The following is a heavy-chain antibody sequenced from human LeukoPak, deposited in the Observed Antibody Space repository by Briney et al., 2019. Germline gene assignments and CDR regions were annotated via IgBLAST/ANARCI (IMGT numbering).Heavy chain of an antibody. J-gene: IGHJ3*02. Sequence: ASXXVSCKTSGYTFTGYYIHWVRQAPGQGLEWMGRINPSSGGTNFAQKFQDRVTMTRDTSTSTAYMELIKLRSDDTAVYFCARESPEDAFDIWGQGTVVTVSS. V-gene: IGHV1-2*06. CDR3: ARESPEDAFDI. CDR1: GYTFTGYY. CDR2: INPSSGGT.